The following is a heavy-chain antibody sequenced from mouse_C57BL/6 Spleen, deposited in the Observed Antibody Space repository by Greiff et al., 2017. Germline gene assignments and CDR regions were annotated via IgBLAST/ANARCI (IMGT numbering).Heavy chain of an antibody. CDR3: AREGGYYEEYYFDD. D-gene: IGHD2-3*01. J-gene: IGHJ2*01. CDR2: INPNNGGT. V-gene: IGHV1-26*01. Sequence: VQLQQSGPELVKPGASVKISCKASGYTFTDYYMTWVKQSHGKSLEWIGDINPNNGGTSYNQKFKGKATFTVDKSSSTAYMELRSLTSEDSAVYYCAREGGYYEEYYFDDWGQGTTLTVSS. CDR1: GYTFTDYY.